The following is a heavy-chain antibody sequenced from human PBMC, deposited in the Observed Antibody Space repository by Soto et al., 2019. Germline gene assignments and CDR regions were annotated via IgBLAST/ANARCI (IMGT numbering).Heavy chain of an antibody. CDR1: GGYISGGYYS. J-gene: IGHJ3*02. V-gene: IGHV4-30-2*01. CDR3: ATYRKFFQI. Sequence: SETLSLTCAVSGGYISGGYYSRSWIRQPPGKGLEWIGFIYNSGSTHYNSSLKSRVTISVDRSKNHFFLNLTSVTAADTAVYYCATYRKFFQIWGQGTKVTVSS. CDR2: IYNSGST.